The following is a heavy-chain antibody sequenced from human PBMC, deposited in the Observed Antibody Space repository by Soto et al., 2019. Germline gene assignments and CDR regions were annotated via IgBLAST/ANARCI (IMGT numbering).Heavy chain of an antibody. V-gene: IGHV4-61*01. CDR1: GGSVSSGSYY. CDR3: ARTRAVWFDP. Sequence: PSETLSLTCTVSGGSVSSGSYYWSWIRQPPGKGLEWIGYIYYSGGTNYNPSLKSRVTISVDTSKNQFSLKLSSVTAADTALYYCARTRAVWFDPWGQGTLVTVSS. D-gene: IGHD6-19*01. CDR2: IYYSGGT. J-gene: IGHJ5*02.